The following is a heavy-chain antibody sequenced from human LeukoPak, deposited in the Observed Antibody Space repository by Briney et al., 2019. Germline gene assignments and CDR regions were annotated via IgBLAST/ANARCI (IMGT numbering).Heavy chain of an antibody. CDR2: ISSSGSTI. CDR3: AKDLSFWSPHRFDY. Sequence: PGGSLRLSCAASGFTFSDYYMSWIRQAPGKGLEWVSYISSSGSTIYYADSVKGRFTISRDNAKNSLYLQMNSLRAEDTAVYYCAKDLSFWSPHRFDYWGQGTLVTVSS. V-gene: IGHV3-11*01. D-gene: IGHD3-3*01. CDR1: GFTFSDYY. J-gene: IGHJ4*02.